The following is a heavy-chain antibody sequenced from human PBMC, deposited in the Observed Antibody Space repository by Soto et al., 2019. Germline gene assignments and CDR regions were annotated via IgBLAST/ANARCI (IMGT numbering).Heavy chain of an antibody. J-gene: IGHJ4*02. CDR2: IIPIFSLA. Sequence: QVQLVQSGAEVKKPGSSVKVSCKASGGTFSRYAISWVRQAPGQGLEWMGGIIPIFSLANYAQKLQGRATITADESTSTAYMELSSLRSEDTAVYYCATRDDAPGVDYWGQGTLVTVSS. CDR3: ATRDDAPGVDY. V-gene: IGHV1-69*12. D-gene: IGHD1-1*01. CDR1: GGTFSRYA.